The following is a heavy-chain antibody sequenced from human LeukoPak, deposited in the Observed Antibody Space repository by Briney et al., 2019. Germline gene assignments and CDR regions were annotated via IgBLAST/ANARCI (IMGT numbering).Heavy chain of an antibody. J-gene: IGHJ4*02. CDR2: IYHSGST. Sequence: SETLSLTCAVSGGSISSGGYSWSWIRQPPGKGLEWIGYIYHSGSTYYNPSLKSRVTISVDRSKNQFSLKLSSVTAADTAVYYCAILKGATHFDYWGQGTLVTVSS. CDR1: GGSISSGGYS. V-gene: IGHV4-30-2*01. D-gene: IGHD1-26*01. CDR3: AILKGATHFDY.